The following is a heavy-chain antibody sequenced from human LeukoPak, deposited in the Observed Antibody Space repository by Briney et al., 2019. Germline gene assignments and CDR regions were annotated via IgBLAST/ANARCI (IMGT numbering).Heavy chain of an antibody. CDR2: IYYSGST. CDR3: ARHSGYSYGYAYYYYYMDV. Sequence: SETLSLTCTVSGGSISSSSYYWGWIRQPPGKGLEWIGSIYYSGSTYYNPSLKSRVTISVDPSKNQFSLKLSSVTAADTAVYYCARHSGYSYGYAYYYYYMDVWGKGTTVTVSS. V-gene: IGHV4-39*01. J-gene: IGHJ6*03. CDR1: GGSISSSSYY. D-gene: IGHD5-18*01.